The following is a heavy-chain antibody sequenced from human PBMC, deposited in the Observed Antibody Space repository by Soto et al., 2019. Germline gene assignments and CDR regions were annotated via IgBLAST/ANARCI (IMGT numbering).Heavy chain of an antibody. Sequence: QVQLVESGGGVVQPGRSLRLSCAASGFTFSSYAMHWVRQAPGKGLEWVAVISYDGSNKYYADSVKGRFTISRDNSKNTLYLQMNSLRAEDTAVYYCARDLKGRYYDFRSGYPGGQVGPMDYWGQGTLVTVSS. CDR3: ARDLKGRYYDFRSGYPGGQVGPMDY. J-gene: IGHJ4*02. V-gene: IGHV3-30-3*01. CDR1: GFTFSSYA. CDR2: ISYDGSNK. D-gene: IGHD3-3*01.